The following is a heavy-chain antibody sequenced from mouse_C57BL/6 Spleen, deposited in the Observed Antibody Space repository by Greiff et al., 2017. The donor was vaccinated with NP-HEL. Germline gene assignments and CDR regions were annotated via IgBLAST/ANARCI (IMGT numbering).Heavy chain of an antibody. CDR1: GYTFTDYY. CDR2: IYPGSGNT. CDR3: AREEVRYYGSREDAMDY. J-gene: IGHJ4*01. D-gene: IGHD1-1*01. V-gene: IGHV1-76*01. Sequence: QVHVKQSGAELVRPGASVKLSCKASGYTFTDYYINWVKQRPGQGLEWIARIYPGSGNTYYNEKFKGKATLTAEKSSSTAYMQLSSLTSEDSAVYFCAREEVRYYGSREDAMDYWGQGTSVTVSS.